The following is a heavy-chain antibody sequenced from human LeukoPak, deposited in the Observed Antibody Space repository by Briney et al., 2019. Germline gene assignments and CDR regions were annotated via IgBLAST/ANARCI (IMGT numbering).Heavy chain of an antibody. D-gene: IGHD2-2*01. Sequence: GGSLRLSCAASGFTFSSYSMNWVRQAPGKGLEGGSSISSSSSYIYYADSVKGRFTISRDNPKNSMYLQMNSLSAEDTAVYYCAREDIVVVPAAIDDYYYYYYMDVWGKGTTVTVSS. CDR1: GFTFSSYS. V-gene: IGHV3-21*01. CDR2: ISSSSSYI. J-gene: IGHJ6*03. CDR3: AREDIVVVPAAIDDYYYYYYMDV.